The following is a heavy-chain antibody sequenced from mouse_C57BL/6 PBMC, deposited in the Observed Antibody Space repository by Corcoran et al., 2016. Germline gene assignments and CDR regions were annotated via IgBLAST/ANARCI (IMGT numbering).Heavy chain of an antibody. CDR2: INTYSGVP. J-gene: IGHJ2*01. D-gene: IGHD1-1*01. V-gene: IGHV9-3*01. CDR3: ARLWDTTVVAPFDY. CDR1: GYTFTTYG. Sequence: QIQLVQSGPELKKPGETVKISCKASGYTFTTYGMSWVKQAPGKGLKWMGWINTYSGVPTYADDFKGRFAFSLETSASTAYLQINNLKNEDTATYVCARLWDTTVVAPFDYWGQGTTLTVSS.